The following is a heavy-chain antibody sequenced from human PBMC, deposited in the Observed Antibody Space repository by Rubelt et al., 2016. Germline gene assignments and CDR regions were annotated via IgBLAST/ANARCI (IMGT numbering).Heavy chain of an antibody. CDR2: IKYDGGEK. V-gene: IGHV3-7*03. D-gene: IGHD3-3*01. CDR1: GLTVSSNF. J-gene: IGHJ6*02. CDR3: AKSTHWSNPGYYGMDV. Sequence: EVQLVESGGGLIQPGGSLRLSCAASGLTVSSNFMSWVRQAPGKGLEWVSYIKYDGGEKFYVDSVKGRFTISRDNSKSTLYLQMASLRAEDTSVYHCAKSTHWSNPGYYGMDVWGQGTTVTVAS.